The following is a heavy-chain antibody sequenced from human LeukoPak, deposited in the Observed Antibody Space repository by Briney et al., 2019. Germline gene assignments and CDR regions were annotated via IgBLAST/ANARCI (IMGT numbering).Heavy chain of an antibody. CDR1: GFTFSSYA. D-gene: IGHD3-3*01. CDR2: ISGSGGST. J-gene: IGHJ4*02. Sequence: GGSLRLSCAASGFTFSSYAMSWVRQVPGKGLEWVSGISGSGGSTYYADSVKGRFTISRDNSKNTLYLQMNSLRAEDTAVYYCAKPSYDFGSRYYFDYWGQGTLATVSS. V-gene: IGHV3-23*01. CDR3: AKPSYDFGSRYYFDY.